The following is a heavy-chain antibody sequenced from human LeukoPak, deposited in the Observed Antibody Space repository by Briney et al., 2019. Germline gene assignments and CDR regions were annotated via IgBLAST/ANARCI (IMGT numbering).Heavy chain of an antibody. CDR3: ARHDDFLSPYDY. CDR2: ISHTGSV. V-gene: IGHV4-4*02. J-gene: IGHJ4*02. Sequence: SGTLSLTCAVSGGSINSDYWWTWVRQSPGKGLEWIGEISHTGSVNYNLSLESRVTISTDKSKNQFSLMLRSVAAADTAVYYCARHDDFLSPYDYWGQGVLVTVSS. D-gene: IGHD3-3*01. CDR1: GGSINSDYW.